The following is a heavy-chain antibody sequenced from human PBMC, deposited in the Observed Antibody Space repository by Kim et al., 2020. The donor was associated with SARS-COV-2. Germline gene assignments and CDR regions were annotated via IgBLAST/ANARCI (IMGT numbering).Heavy chain of an antibody. CDR3: ARDLSLGRPGGFDY. CDR2: ISRNSDYI. CDR1: EFTFSRYS. Sequence: GGSLRLSCAASEFTFSRYSMNWVRQAPGKGLDWVSTISRNSDYIYYADSVEGRFTISRDNAKNSLYLQMNSLRADDTAMYYCARDLSLGRPGGFDYWGQG. V-gene: IGHV3-21*01. J-gene: IGHJ4*02.